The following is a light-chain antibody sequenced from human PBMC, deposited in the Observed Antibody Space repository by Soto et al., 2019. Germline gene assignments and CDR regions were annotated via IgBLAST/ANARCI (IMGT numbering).Light chain of an antibody. CDR2: AAS. Sequence: DIQMTQSPSSLSASVGDRVTITCRASQGITNSLAWYQQKPGKGPTLLIYAASTLQSGVPSRFSGGGSGTDFTLTISSLQPEDVATYYCQKYKSAPYTFGPGTKVDSK. CDR1: QGITNS. V-gene: IGKV1-27*01. CDR3: QKYKSAPYT. J-gene: IGKJ3*01.